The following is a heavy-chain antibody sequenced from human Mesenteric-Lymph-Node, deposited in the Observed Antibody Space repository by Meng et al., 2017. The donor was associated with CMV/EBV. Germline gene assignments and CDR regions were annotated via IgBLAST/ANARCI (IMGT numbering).Heavy chain of an antibody. CDR1: GFTFSGYS. CDR3: AKFGGNHYYYGMDI. J-gene: IGHJ6*02. CDR2: ISGRGAMT. V-gene: IGHV3-23*01. Sequence: GGSLRLSCAASGFTFSGYSMTWVRQTPGKGLEWVSTISGRGAMTKYADSLKGRFTISRDNSKNTVDLQMHSLRAEDTAIYYCAKFGGNHYYYGMDIWGQGTTVTVSS. D-gene: IGHD4-23*01.